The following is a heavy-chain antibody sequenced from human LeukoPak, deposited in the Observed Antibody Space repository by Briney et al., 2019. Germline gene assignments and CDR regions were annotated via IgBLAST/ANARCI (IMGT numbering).Heavy chain of an antibody. V-gene: IGHV4-61*02. Sequence: KPSETLSLTYTVSGGSISSGSYYWSWIRQPAGKGLEWIGRIYTSGSTNYTPSLKSRVTISVDTSKYQFSLKLSSVTAADTAVYYCARTYCSSTSCPHYYYYYMDVWGKGTTVTVSS. J-gene: IGHJ6*03. CDR3: ARTYCSSTSCPHYYYYYMDV. CDR2: IYTSGST. D-gene: IGHD2-2*01. CDR1: GGSISSGSYY.